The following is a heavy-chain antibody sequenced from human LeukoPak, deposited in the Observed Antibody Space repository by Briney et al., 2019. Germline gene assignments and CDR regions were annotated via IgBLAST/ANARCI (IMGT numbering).Heavy chain of an antibody. CDR3: ARENVAAGDY. J-gene: IGHJ4*02. CDR1: GFTVSFYS. V-gene: IGHV3-21*01. Sequence: GGSLRLSCAASGFTVSFYSMNWVRQAPGRGLAWVSSISSSSSYISYADSVKGRFTISRDNAKNSLYLQMNSLRAEDTAVYYCARENVAAGDYWGQGTLVTVSS. CDR2: ISSSSSYI. D-gene: IGHD6-13*01.